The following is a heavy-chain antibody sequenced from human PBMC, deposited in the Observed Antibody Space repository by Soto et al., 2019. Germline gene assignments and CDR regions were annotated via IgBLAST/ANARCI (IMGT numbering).Heavy chain of an antibody. Sequence: ASVKVSCKSSGYTFIGFSLHWVRQAPGQGLEWMGWINPKNGDTYYAQKFQGRVTMTRDTSINTVYMELNSLKSDDTAVYYCSKGRWTVGHCSGGSCYDGMDVWGHGTTVTVSS. CDR3: SKGRWTVGHCSGGSCYDGMDV. D-gene: IGHD2-15*01. CDR1: GYTFIGFS. V-gene: IGHV1-2*02. J-gene: IGHJ6*02. CDR2: INPKNGDT.